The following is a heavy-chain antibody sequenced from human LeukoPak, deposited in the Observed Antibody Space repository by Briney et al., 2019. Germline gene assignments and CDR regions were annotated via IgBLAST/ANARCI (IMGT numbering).Heavy chain of an antibody. D-gene: IGHD3-16*01. CDR1: GFSFNRRG. CDR2: ISPRSETI. Sequence: GGSLRLSCATSGFSFNRRGMNWVRHPPGKGLEWVSYISPRSETIYYAESVKGRFTVSRDDSKDSLYLQMHTLRAEDTAVYYCARIDGPTVFTYYMDLWGKGPTVTVAS. CDR3: ARIDGPTVFTYYMDL. J-gene: IGHJ6*03. V-gene: IGHV3-48*04.